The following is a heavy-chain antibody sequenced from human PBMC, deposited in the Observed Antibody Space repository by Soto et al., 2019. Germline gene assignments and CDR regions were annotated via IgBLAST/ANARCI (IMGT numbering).Heavy chain of an antibody. CDR1: GGSISGQY. J-gene: IGHJ4*02. D-gene: IGHD4-17*01. Sequence: SETLSLTCTVSGGSISGQYWSWIRQPPGKGLEWIGYIYYSGTTYNPSLKSRVTISVDTSKNRFSLNLNSVTAADTAVYYCARLWTTVAHDSWGQGTLVTVSS. CDR2: IYYSGT. V-gene: IGHV4-59*08. CDR3: ARLWTTVAHDS.